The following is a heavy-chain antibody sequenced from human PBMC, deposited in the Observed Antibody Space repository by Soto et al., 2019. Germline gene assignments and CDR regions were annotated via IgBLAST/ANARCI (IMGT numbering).Heavy chain of an antibody. CDR3: GRGGTLVKSCRYWYCDL. D-gene: IGHD2-15*01. V-gene: IGHV1-69*12. Sequence: QVQLVQSGAEVKKPGSSVKVSCKASGGTFSSYAISWVRQAPGQGLEWMGGIIPIFGTANYAQKFQGRVTIPADESTSTAYMGLRSRRSEATAVYYCGRGGTLVKSCRYWYCDLWGRGTLVTVSS. CDR2: IIPIFGTA. CDR1: GGTFSSYA. J-gene: IGHJ2*01.